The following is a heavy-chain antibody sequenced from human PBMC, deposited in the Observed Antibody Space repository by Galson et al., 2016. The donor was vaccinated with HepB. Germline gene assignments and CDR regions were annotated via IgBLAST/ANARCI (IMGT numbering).Heavy chain of an antibody. J-gene: IGHJ4*02. CDR2: ISGGGVST. CDR3: AKGRYCGGDCYSSDY. CDR1: GFTFSSYA. Sequence: SLRLSCAASGFTFSSYAMNWVRQAPGKGLQWVSGISGGGVSTHYADSVKGRFTISRDNSKNTLYLQMNSLRAEDTAVCYCAKGRYCGGDCYSSDYWGQGTLVTVSS. D-gene: IGHD2-21*02. V-gene: IGHV3-23*01.